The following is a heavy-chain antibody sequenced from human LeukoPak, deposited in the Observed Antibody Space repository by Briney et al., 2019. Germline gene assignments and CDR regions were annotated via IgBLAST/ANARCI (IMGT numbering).Heavy chain of an antibody. V-gene: IGHV5-51*01. Sequence: GESLKISCKGSGYSFTSYWIGWVRQMPGKGLEWMGIIHPGDSDTRYSPSFQGQVTISADKSISTAYLQWSSLKASDTAMYYCARHPQYGSGSYYLTGYYYGMDVWGQGTTVTVSS. J-gene: IGHJ6*02. CDR1: GYSFTSYW. CDR3: ARHPQYGSGSYYLTGYYYGMDV. CDR2: IHPGDSDT. D-gene: IGHD3-10*01.